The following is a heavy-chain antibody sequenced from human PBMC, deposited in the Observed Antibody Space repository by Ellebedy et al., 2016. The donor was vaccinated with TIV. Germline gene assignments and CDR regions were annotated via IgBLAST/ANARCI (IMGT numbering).Heavy chain of an antibody. CDR1: GFTFSDYY. V-gene: IGHV3-11*04. D-gene: IGHD3-16*01. CDR3: AGPGGWGDLFDY. CDR2: ISSSGNIM. Sequence: GGSLRLXCAASGFTFSDYYMSWIRQAPGKGLEWVSYISSSGNIMHYADSLKGRFTISRDNAKNSLYLQMNSLRAEDTAVYYCAGPGGWGDLFDYWGQGTLVTVSS. J-gene: IGHJ4*02.